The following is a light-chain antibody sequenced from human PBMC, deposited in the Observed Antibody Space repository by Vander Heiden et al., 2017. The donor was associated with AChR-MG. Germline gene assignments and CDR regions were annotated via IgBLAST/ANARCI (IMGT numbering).Light chain of an antibody. CDR3: HQYGSSPQT. CDR1: QTVSSDS. J-gene: IGKJ1*01. Sequence: IVLTQSPGTLSLSPGERATISCRAAQTVSSDSLAWYHQTPGQTPRLLIYESSTRATGIPDRFSGSVSGTDFTLTISRLEPEDFGVYYCHQYGSSPQTFGQGTKVEI. V-gene: IGKV3-20*01. CDR2: ESS.